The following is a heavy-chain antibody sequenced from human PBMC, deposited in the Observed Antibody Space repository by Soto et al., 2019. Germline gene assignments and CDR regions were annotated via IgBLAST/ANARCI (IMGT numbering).Heavy chain of an antibody. J-gene: IGHJ4*02. CDR2: INSDGHWT. D-gene: IGHD6-19*01. CDR1: GFTFSSSW. CDR3: TRDDIGLGIDS. V-gene: IGHV3-74*01. Sequence: EVQLVESGGGLVQPGGSLRLSCAASGFTFSSSWMHWVRQAPGQGLVWVSHINSDGHWTTYADSVKGRCTISRDNAKNTLYLQMNSLRAEEPAVYYCTRDDIGLGIDSWGLGTLVTVSS.